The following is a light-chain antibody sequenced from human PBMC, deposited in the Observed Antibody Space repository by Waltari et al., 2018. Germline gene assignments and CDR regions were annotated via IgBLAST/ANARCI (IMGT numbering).Light chain of an antibody. Sequence: QSVLTQPPSVSGAPGQGVTISCPGRSPNIRAGYAVTCYQHLPGTAPKLLIYANSNRPSGVPDRFSGSKSGTSASLAITGLQTEDEADYYCQSFDSSLSGSVFGGGTKLTVL. J-gene: IGLJ2*01. V-gene: IGLV1-40*01. CDR2: ANS. CDR1: SPNIRAGYA. CDR3: QSFDSSLSGSV.